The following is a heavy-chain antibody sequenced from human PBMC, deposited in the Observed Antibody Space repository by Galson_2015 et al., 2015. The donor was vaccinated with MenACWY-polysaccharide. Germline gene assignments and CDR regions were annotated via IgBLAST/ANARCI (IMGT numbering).Heavy chain of an antibody. J-gene: IGHJ4*02. D-gene: IGHD5-24*01. CDR2: ISGRGGII. CDR3: ARAAWLDF. V-gene: IGHV3-11*01. Sequence: MHWVRQAPGKGLEWVSSISGRGGIIYYADSVKGRFTISRDNAKNSLFLQMNSLRPEDTAVYYCARAAWLDFWGQGTLVTVSS.